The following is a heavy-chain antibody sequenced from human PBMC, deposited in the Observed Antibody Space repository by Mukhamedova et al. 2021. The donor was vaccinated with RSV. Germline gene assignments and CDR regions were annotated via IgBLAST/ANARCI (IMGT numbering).Heavy chain of an antibody. J-gene: IGHJ4*02. CDR2: ISVDGGNK. V-gene: IGHV3-30*18. CDR3: AKDWGRYGGGTSCYMFDS. D-gene: IGHD2-2*01. Sequence: GKGLEWVAVISVDGGNKYYADSVKGRFTISRDNSKNTLSLQMNSLSVEDTAAYYCAKDWGRYGGGTSCYMFDSWGQGVLVTVSS.